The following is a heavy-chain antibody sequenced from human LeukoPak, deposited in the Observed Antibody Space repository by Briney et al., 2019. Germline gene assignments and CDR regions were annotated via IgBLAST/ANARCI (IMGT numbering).Heavy chain of an antibody. D-gene: IGHD2-21*01. Sequence: GGSVRLSCAASGFTFSSYSMNWVRQAPGKGLEWVAVISYDGNNKYYADSVKGRFTISRDNSKNTLYLQMNSLRAEDTAVYYCARDKDSEHNFDYWGQGTLVTVSS. CDR1: GFTFSSYS. J-gene: IGHJ4*02. CDR3: ARDKDSEHNFDY. CDR2: ISYDGNNK. V-gene: IGHV3-30*03.